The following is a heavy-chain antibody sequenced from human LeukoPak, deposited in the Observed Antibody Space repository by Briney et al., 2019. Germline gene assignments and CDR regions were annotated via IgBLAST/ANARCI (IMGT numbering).Heavy chain of an antibody. CDR1: GFTFSSYA. D-gene: IGHD3-10*01. Sequence: GGSLRLSCAASGFTFSSYAMHWVRQAPGNGLEYVSAISSNGGSTYYANSVKGRFTISRDNSKNTLYLQMGSLRAEDMAVYYCSSGASQYTFDYWGQGTLVTVSS. CDR3: SSGASQYTFDY. CDR2: ISSNGGST. V-gene: IGHV3-64*01. J-gene: IGHJ4*02.